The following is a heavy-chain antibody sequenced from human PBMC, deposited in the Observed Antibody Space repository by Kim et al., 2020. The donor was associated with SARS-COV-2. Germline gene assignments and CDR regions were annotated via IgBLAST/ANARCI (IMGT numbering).Heavy chain of an antibody. V-gene: IGHV1-3*01. D-gene: IGHD3-10*01. CDR1: GYTFTSYA. CDR3: ARDLGTQYYYGSSHAFDI. Sequence: ASVKVSCKASGYTFTSYAMHWVRQAPGQRLEWMGWINAGNGNTKYSQKFQGRVTITRDTSASTAYMELSSLRSEDTAVYYCARDLGTQYYYGSSHAFDIWGQGTMVTVSS. CDR2: INAGNGNT. J-gene: IGHJ3*02.